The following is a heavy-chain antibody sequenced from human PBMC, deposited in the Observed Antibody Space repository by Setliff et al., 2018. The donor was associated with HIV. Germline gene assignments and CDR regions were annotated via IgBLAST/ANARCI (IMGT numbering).Heavy chain of an antibody. CDR3: ARVLKGYSSSYEAFDI. J-gene: IGHJ3*02. D-gene: IGHD6-13*01. Sequence: ASVKVSCKAPRGTFTTYAFSRVRQAPGQGLEWMGGIIPILNVAKYPQKFHGRVTITADKSTSTVYMELSSLRSEDTAMYYCARVLKGYSSSYEAFDIWGQGTKVTVSS. V-gene: IGHV1-69*10. CDR2: IIPILNVA. CDR1: RGTFTTYA.